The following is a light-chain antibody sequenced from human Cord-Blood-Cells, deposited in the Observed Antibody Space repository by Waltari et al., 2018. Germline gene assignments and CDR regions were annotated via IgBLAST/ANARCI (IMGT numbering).Light chain of an antibody. J-gene: IGKJ4*01. Sequence: IVLTQSPAPLPLSPGERAPLSCRASQSVSSYLAWYQQKPGQAPRLLIYDASNRATGIPARFSGSGSGTDFTLTISSLEPEDFAVYYCQQRCSWPLTFGGGTKVEIK. CDR3: QQRCSWPLT. V-gene: IGKV3-11*01. CDR2: DAS. CDR1: QSVSSY.